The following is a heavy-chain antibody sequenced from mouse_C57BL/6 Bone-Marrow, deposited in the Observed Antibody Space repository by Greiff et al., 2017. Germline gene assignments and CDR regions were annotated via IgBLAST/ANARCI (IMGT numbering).Heavy chain of an antibody. D-gene: IGHD1-1*01. CDR1: GFSLTSYG. CDR2: IWSGGST. Sequence: QVTLKVSGPGLVQPSQSLSITCTVSGFSLTSYGVHWVRQSPGKGLEWLGVIWSGGSTDYNAAFISRLSISKDNSKSQVFFKMNSLQADDTAIYYCARYYGSRWWYFDVWGTGTTVTVSS. J-gene: IGHJ1*03. V-gene: IGHV2-2*01. CDR3: ARYYGSRWWYFDV.